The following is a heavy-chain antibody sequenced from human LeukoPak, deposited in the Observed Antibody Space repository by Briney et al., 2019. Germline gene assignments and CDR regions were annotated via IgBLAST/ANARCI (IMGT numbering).Heavy chain of an antibody. J-gene: IGHJ6*03. V-gene: IGHV1-2*02. CDR2: INPNSGGT. CDR1: GYTFTGYY. CDR3: AAGSSGLYYYYYMDV. Sequence: ASVKVSCKASGYTFTGYYMHRVRQAPGQGLEWMGWINPNSGGTNYAQKFQERVTITRDMSTSTAYMELSSLRSEDTAVYYCAAGSSGLYYYYYMDVWGKGTTVTVSS. D-gene: IGHD3-22*01.